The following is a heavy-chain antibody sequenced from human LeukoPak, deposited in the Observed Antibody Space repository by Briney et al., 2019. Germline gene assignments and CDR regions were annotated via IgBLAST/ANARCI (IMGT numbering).Heavy chain of an antibody. D-gene: IGHD1-26*01. V-gene: IGHV1-3*01. CDR1: GYTFTSYA. Sequence: ASVKVSCKASGYTFTSYAMHWVRQAPGQRLEWMGWINAGNGNTKYSQKFQGRVTITRDTSASTAYMGLSSLRSEDTAVYYCTRDPKWGSKPPDYWGQGTLVTVSS. CDR3: TRDPKWGSKPPDY. CDR2: INAGNGNT. J-gene: IGHJ4*02.